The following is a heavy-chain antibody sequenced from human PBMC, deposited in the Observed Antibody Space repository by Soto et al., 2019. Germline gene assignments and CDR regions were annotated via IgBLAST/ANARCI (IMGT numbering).Heavy chain of an antibody. D-gene: IGHD4-17*01. CDR3: ARGPASTVTTGDSFDT. CDR1: GGTFSSYT. Sequence: QVQLVQSGAEVKKPGSSVKVSCKASGGTFSSYTISWVRQAPGQGLEWMGRIIPILGIANYAQKFQGRVTITADKPTSTAYMELSSLRSEDTAVYYCARGPASTVTTGDSFDTWGQGTMVTVSS. V-gene: IGHV1-69*02. J-gene: IGHJ3*02. CDR2: IIPILGIA.